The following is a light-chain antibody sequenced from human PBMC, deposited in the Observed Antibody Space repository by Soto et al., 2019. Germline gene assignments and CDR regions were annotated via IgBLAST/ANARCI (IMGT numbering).Light chain of an antibody. Sequence: EIVLTQSPATLSLSPGERATLSCRASQSVSSYLAWYQRKPGQAPRLLIYDASNRATGIPARFSGSGSGTDFTLTISSLEPEDFAVYYCQQRSNWRTFGQGTKVEIK. CDR2: DAS. J-gene: IGKJ1*01. CDR1: QSVSSY. CDR3: QQRSNWRT. V-gene: IGKV3-11*01.